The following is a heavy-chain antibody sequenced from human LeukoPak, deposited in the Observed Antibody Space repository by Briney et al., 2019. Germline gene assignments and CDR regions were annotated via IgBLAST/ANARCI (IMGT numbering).Heavy chain of an antibody. CDR1: GGSISSGSYY. Sequence: SETLSLTCTVSGGSISSGSYYWSWIRQPAGKGLEWIGRIYTSGSTNYNPSLKSRVTISVDTSKNQFSLKLSSVTAADTAVYYCARDYHHSSGYHGKYYFDYWGQGTLVTVSS. CDR2: IYTSGST. V-gene: IGHV4-61*02. D-gene: IGHD3-22*01. J-gene: IGHJ4*02. CDR3: ARDYHHSSGYHGKYYFDY.